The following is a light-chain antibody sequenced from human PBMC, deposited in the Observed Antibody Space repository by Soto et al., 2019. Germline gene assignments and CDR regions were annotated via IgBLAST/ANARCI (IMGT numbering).Light chain of an antibody. CDR3: QQYNSYSFT. J-gene: IGKJ3*01. CDR2: DAS. Sequence: DIQMTQSPSTLSASVGDRVTITCRASQSISSWLAWYQQKPGKAPKLLIYDASSLESGVPSRFSGSGSGTELALTISSLQPDDFATDNCQQYNSYSFTFGPGTKVDIK. V-gene: IGKV1-5*01. CDR1: QSISSW.